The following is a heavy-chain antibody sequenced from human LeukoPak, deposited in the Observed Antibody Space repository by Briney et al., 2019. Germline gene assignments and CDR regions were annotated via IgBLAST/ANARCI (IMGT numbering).Heavy chain of an antibody. Sequence: PSETLSLTCAVYGGSFSSYYWGWIRQPPGKGLEWIGSIYYSGSTYYNPSLKSRVTISVDTSKNQFSLKLSSVTAADTAVYYCARVPGGALNWFDPWGQGTLVTVSS. V-gene: IGHV4-39*01. D-gene: IGHD1-1*01. J-gene: IGHJ5*02. CDR3: ARVPGGALNWFDP. CDR1: GGSFSSYY. CDR2: IYYSGST.